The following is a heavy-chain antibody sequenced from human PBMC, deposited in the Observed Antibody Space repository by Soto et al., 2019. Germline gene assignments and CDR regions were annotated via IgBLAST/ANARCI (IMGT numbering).Heavy chain of an antibody. CDR1: GCNFSSYW. J-gene: IGHJ4*02. Sequence: PGGLLRLSCAASGCNFSSYWMHWVRQAPGKGLVWVSRINSDGSSTSYADSVKGRFTVSRDNAKNLLCLQMNGLRDEDTAVYSCTSWPLVRGHPLDYWGQGTLVTVSS. D-gene: IGHD3-10*01. CDR2: INSDGSST. CDR3: TSWPLVRGHPLDY. V-gene: IGHV3-74*01.